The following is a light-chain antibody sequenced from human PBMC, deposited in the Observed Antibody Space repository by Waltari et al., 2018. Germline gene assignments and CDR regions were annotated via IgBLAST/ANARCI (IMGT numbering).Light chain of an antibody. CDR2: EGS. V-gene: IGLV2-14*01. CDR1: SSDVGVYNY. J-gene: IGLJ3*02. Sequence: QSALTQPASVSGSPGQSISISCTGTSSDVGVYNYVSWYQQHPGKAPKLIIYEGSNRPSGNSNRFSGSKSDNTASLTISGLQAEDEADYYCSSYTSSSTWVFGGGTKLTVL. CDR3: SSYTSSSTWV.